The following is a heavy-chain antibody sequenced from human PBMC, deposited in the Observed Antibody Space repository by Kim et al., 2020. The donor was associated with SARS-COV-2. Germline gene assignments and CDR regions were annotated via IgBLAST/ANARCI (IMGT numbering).Heavy chain of an antibody. CDR3: ARHTRQKTGTDY. Sequence: RYSPSFQGQVTISAEKSISTAYLQWSSLKASDTAMYYCARHTRQKTGTDYWGQGTLVTVSS. D-gene: IGHD1-1*01. V-gene: IGHV5-51*01. J-gene: IGHJ4*02.